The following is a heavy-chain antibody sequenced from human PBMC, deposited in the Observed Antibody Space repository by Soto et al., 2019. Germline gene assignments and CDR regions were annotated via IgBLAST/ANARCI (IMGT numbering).Heavy chain of an antibody. CDR2: INPGNGNT. CDR3: ARGASSVTTLYFDL. V-gene: IGHV1-3*01. CDR1: GYTFSNFA. Sequence: ASVKVSCKASGYTFSNFAIHWVRQAPGQSLQWMGWINPGNGNTRYSQKFQGRVTITRDTSASTAYMELGSLRSEDTAVYYCARGASSVTTLYFDLWGRGTLVTVSS. J-gene: IGHJ2*01. D-gene: IGHD4-17*01.